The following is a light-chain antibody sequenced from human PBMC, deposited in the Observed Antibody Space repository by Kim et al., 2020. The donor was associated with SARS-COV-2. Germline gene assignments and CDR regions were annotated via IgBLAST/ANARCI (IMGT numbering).Light chain of an antibody. CDR3: QSADSSGTYRWV. CDR2: KDS. Sequence: SYELTHPPSVSVSPGQTARITCSADALTKQYVYWYQQKPGQAPVLVIHKDSERPSGIPERFSGSSSGTTVTLTISGVQAEDEADYYCQSADSSGTYRWVSGRGTQLTDL. J-gene: IGLJ3*02. V-gene: IGLV3-25*03. CDR1: ALTKQY.